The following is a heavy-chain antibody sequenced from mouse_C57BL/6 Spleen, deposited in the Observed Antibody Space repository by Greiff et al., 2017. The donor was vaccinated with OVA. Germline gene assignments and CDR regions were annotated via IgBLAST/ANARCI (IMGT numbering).Heavy chain of an antibody. D-gene: IGHD2-3*01. CDR3: ARFDGYYDSYAMDY. Sequence: QVQLQQSGAELVMPGASVKLSCKASGYTFTSYWMHWVKQRPGQGLEWIGEIDPSDSYTNYNQKFKGKSTLTVDKSSSTAYMQLSSLTSEDSAVYYCARFDGYYDSYAMDYWGQGTSVTVSS. J-gene: IGHJ4*01. V-gene: IGHV1-69*01. CDR2: IDPSDSYT. CDR1: GYTFTSYW.